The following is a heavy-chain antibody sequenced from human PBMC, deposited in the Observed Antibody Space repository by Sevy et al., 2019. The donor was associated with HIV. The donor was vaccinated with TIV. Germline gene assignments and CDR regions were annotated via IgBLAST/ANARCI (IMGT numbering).Heavy chain of an antibody. CDR1: GGSISSGSYY. CDR2: IYTSGST. Sequence: SETLSLTCTVSGGSISSGSYYWSWIRQPAGKGLEWIGRIYTSGSTNYNPSLKSRVTISVDTSKNQFSLKLSSVTAADTAVYYCARRITMVRGVIISDAFDIWGQGTMVTVS. CDR3: ARRITMVRGVIISDAFDI. V-gene: IGHV4-61*02. J-gene: IGHJ3*02. D-gene: IGHD3-10*01.